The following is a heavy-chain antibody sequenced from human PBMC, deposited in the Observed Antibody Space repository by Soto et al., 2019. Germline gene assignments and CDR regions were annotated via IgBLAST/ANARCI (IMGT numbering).Heavy chain of an antibody. V-gene: IGHV3-72*01. Sequence: EVQLVESGGGLVQPGGSLRLSCAASGFTFSDHYMDWVRQAPGKGLEWVGRTRNKANSYTTEYAASVKGRFIISRDDSENSLYLQMNSLKTEYTAVYYSARGVRGVTGNWFDPWGQGILVTVSS. CDR2: TRNKANSYTT. J-gene: IGHJ5*02. CDR1: GFTFSDHY. CDR3: ARGVRGVTGNWFDP. D-gene: IGHD3-10*01.